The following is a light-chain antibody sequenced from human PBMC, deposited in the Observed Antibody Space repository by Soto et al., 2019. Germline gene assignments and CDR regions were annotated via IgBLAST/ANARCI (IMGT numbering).Light chain of an antibody. CDR1: QTITNR. V-gene: IGKV1-5*03. Sequence: VPMNQSPSPLSASVGDRDTNTWRGRQTITNRLAWYQQKAGKAPKLLIYKASSLETGVPSRFSGSGSETEFTLTISSLQPDDFATYYCQQYNSYSPLTFGGGTKVDIK. J-gene: IGKJ4*01. CDR3: QQYNSYSPLT. CDR2: KAS.